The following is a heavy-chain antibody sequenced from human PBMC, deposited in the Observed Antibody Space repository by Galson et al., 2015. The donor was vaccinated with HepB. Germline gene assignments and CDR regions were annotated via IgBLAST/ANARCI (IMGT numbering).Heavy chain of an antibody. Sequence: SLRLSCAASGFTVSSNYMSWVRQAPGKRLEWVSVIYSGGSTYYADSVKGRFTISRDNSKNTLYLQMNSLRAEDTAVYYCARERPHFDWLFLSGDPEYGMDVWGQGTTVTVSS. CDR3: ARERPHFDWLFLSGDPEYGMDV. V-gene: IGHV3-66*02. CDR1: GFTVSSNY. CDR2: IYSGGST. J-gene: IGHJ6*02. D-gene: IGHD3-9*01.